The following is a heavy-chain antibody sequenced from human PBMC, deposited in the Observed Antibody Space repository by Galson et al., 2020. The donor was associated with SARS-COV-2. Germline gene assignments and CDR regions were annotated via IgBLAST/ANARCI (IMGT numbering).Heavy chain of an antibody. CDR2: IYPSAST. CDR3: ARQGVNMIVLVTVPGWFFDL. V-gene: IGHV4-38-2*01. J-gene: IGHJ2*01. Sequence: SETLSLTCAVSGYSISTTNYRGWVRQPPGNGLPWLGSIYPSASTSYNPSHKRRATTSLDTPRNQFYLSLHSVTAADTALYYWARQGVNMIVLVTVPGWFFDLWGRGTLVSVSS. CDR1: GYSISTTNY. D-gene: IGHD3-22*01.